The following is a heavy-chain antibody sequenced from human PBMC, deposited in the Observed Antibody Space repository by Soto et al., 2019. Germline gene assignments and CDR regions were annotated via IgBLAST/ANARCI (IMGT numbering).Heavy chain of an antibody. Sequence: PSETLSLTCAFSGGSISSGGYSWSWIRQPPGKGLEWIGYIYHSGSTYYNPSLKSRVTISVDRSKNQFSLKLSSVTAADTAVYYCARGLELDPWGQGTLVTVSS. CDR1: GGSISSGGYS. CDR2: IYHSGST. V-gene: IGHV4-30-2*01. D-gene: IGHD1-1*01. CDR3: ARGLELDP. J-gene: IGHJ5*02.